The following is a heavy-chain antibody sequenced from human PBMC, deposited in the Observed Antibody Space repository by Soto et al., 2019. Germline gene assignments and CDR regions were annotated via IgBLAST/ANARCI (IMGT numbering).Heavy chain of an antibody. CDR1: GYTCTSYG. V-gene: IGHV1-18*01. J-gene: IGHJ4*02. CDR2: ISAYNGNT. CDR3: ARGQMLLRFLEWLLFDFDY. Sequence: ASVKVSCKASGYTCTSYGISWVRQGPGQGLEWMGWISAYNGNTNYAQKLQGRVTMTTDTSTSTAYMELRSLRSDDTAVYYCARGQMLLRFLEWLLFDFDYWGQGTLLTVSS. D-gene: IGHD3-3*01.